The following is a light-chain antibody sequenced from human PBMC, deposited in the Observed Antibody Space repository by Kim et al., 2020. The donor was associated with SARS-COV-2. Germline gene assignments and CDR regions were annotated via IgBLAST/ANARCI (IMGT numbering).Light chain of an antibody. CDR1: SREVGSYNL. V-gene: IGLV2-23*02. CDR2: EVS. J-gene: IGLJ1*01. CDR3: SSYAGSSTLYV. Sequence: QSITSSCTGTSREVGSYNLVSEYQHHPGKAPKLMIYEVSKRPSGVSKRFSGSKSGNTASLTISGLQAEDETDYYCSSYAGSSTLYVFGTGTKVTVL.